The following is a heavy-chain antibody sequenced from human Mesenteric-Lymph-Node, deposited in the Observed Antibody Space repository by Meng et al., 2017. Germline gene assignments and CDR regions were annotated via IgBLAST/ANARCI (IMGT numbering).Heavy chain of an antibody. J-gene: IGHJ4*01. D-gene: IGHD4-17*01. CDR3: TTLYGDSIS. CDR1: GGCIRKSEW. V-gene: IGHV4-4*02. CDR2: IYHSGRP. Sequence: QWQVRASDHGVVKPGGTLTLTWNGPGGCIRKSEWWGWVRQAPGKGLEWIGKIYHSGRPNYNPSVKSRVSMSVDKPQNHFSLRLGSVTAADTAVYYCTTLYGDSISWGQGTLVTVSS.